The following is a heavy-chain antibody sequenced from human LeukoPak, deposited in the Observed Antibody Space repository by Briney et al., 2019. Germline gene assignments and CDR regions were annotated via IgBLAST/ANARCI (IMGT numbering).Heavy chain of an antibody. V-gene: IGHV1-18*01. J-gene: IGHJ4*02. D-gene: IGHD3-16*01. CDR3: ARDVSFSYGYFDY. Sequence: ASVKVSCKASGYTFTNYGITWMRQAPGQGLEWMGWINTYNGNTNYAQNLQGRVTMTTDTSTSTAYMELRSLRSDDTAVYYCARDVSFSYGYFDYWGQGTLVTVSS. CDR2: INTYNGNT. CDR1: GYTFTNYG.